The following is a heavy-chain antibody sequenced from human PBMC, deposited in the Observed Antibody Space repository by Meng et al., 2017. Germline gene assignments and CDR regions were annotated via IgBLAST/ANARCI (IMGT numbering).Heavy chain of an antibody. V-gene: IGHV1-46*01. CDR1: GYTLSTNV. CDR3: ARVVPPFRLQLYPDDY. D-gene: IGHD5-24*01. J-gene: IGHJ4*02. CDR2: INPSGGST. Sequence: QVQLVQCGVELKETGSSVMVSGKASGYTLSTNVMKWVRQAPGQGLEWMGIINPSGGSTSYAQKFQGRVTMTRDTSTSTVYMELSSLRSEDTAVYYCARVVPPFRLQLYPDDYWGQGTLVTVSS.